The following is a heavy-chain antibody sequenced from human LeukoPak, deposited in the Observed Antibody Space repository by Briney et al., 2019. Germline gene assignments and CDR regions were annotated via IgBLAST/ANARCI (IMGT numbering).Heavy chain of an antibody. D-gene: IGHD5-12*01. V-gene: IGHV3-74*01. J-gene: IGHJ4*02. CDR2: INSDGSST. Sequence: GGSLRLSCAASGFTFSSYWMHWVRQAPGKGLVWVSRINSDGSSTSYADSVKGRFTISRDNAKNTLYLQMNSLRAEDTAVYYCAREEDVVGFDYWGQGTLVTVSS. CDR1: GFTFSSYW. CDR3: AREEDVVGFDY.